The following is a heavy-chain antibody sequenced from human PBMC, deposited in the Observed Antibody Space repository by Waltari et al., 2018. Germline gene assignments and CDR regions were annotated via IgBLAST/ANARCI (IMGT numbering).Heavy chain of an antibody. CDR3: AGLGYCSGGSCPYYYYMDV. Sequence: QLHLQESGPGLVRPSETLSLTCNVSGGSINNDYWTWIRQPPGKGLEWLAYIWFRWFTVYNVALKNRVTRSVGASQTHFSLKVTSVTAADTAVYYCAGLGYCSGGSCPYYYYMDVWGKGTTVTVSS. D-gene: IGHD2-15*01. V-gene: IGHV4-59*12. CDR2: IWFRWFT. J-gene: IGHJ6*03. CDR1: GGSINNDY.